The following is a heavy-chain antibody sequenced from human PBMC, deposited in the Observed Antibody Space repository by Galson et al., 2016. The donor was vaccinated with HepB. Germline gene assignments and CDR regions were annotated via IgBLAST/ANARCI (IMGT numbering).Heavy chain of an antibody. CDR1: GYTFTSYY. J-gene: IGHJ5*02. Sequence: SVKVSCKASGYTFTSYYMHWVRQAPGQGLEWMGIINPSGGSTSSAQKFQGRVTMTRDTSTSTVYMELSSLRSEDTAVYYCARSAYSGSYYGRDWFDPWGQGTLVTVSS. CDR2: INPSGGST. D-gene: IGHD1-26*01. V-gene: IGHV1-46*01. CDR3: ARSAYSGSYYGRDWFDP.